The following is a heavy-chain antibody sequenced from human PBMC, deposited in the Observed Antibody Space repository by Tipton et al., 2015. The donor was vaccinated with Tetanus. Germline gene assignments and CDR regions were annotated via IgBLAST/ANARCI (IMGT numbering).Heavy chain of an antibody. J-gene: IGHJ4*02. CDR1: GFNFSNYW. D-gene: IGHD6-13*01. CDR3: ARDRSSNWYPYLDY. Sequence: SLRLSCAVSGFNFSNYWMHWVRQVPGKGLMWVSRISGDGTSTSYASSVRGRFTIFRNNAKNTVHLQMSGLRAEDTAVYYCARDRSSNWYPYLDYWGQGTPVSVSS. V-gene: IGHV3-74*01. CDR2: ISGDGTST.